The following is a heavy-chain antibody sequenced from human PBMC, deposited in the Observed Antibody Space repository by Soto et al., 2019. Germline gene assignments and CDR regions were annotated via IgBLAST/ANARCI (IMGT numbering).Heavy chain of an antibody. CDR1: GFTFSSYS. J-gene: IGHJ5*02. CDR3: ARVDSSGWYDWFDP. CDR2: ISSSSSYI. V-gene: IGHV3-21*01. Sequence: GGSLRLSCAASGFTFSSYSMNWVRQAPGKGLEWVSSISSSSSYIYYADSVKGRFTISRDNAKNSLYPQMNSLRAEDTAVYYCARVDSSGWYDWFDPWGQGTLVTVSS. D-gene: IGHD6-19*01.